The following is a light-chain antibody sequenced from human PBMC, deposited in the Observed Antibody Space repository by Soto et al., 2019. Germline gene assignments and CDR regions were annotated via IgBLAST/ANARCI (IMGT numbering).Light chain of an antibody. CDR2: EVS. CDR1: SSDVYTYKY. CDR3: SSYTSSSTYV. Sequence: QSALTQPASVSGSPGQSLTISCTGTSSDVYTYKYVSWYQQHPGKAPKLMIYEVSNRPSGVSNRFSGSKSGNTASLTISGLQAEDEADYYCSSYTSSSTYVFGTGTKVTVL. V-gene: IGLV2-14*01. J-gene: IGLJ1*01.